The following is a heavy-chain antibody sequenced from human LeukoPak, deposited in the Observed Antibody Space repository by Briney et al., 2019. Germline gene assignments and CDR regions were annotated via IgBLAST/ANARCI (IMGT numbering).Heavy chain of an antibody. CDR3: ARTGRARDYGDYGMDV. J-gene: IGHJ6*02. CDR2: INPNSGGT. V-gene: IGHV1-2*04. Sequence: GASVKVSCKASGYTFTGYYMHWVRQAPGQGLEWMGWINPNSGGTNYAQKFQGWVTMTRDTSISTAYMELSRLRSDDTAVYYCARTGRARDYGDYGMDVWGQGTTVTVSS. D-gene: IGHD4-17*01. CDR1: GYTFTGYY.